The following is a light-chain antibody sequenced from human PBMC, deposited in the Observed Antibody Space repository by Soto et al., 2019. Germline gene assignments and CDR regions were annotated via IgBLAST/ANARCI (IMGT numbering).Light chain of an antibody. CDR2: GAS. V-gene: IGKV3-20*01. CDR3: QQYGSSPKT. CDR1: QSVASD. Sequence: EIVMTQSPATLSGSPVERATLSCRASQSVASDLAWYQQKPGQTPRLVIYGASSRATGIPDRFSGSGSGTDFTLTISRLEPEDFAVYYCQQYGSSPKTFGQGTKVDIK. J-gene: IGKJ1*01.